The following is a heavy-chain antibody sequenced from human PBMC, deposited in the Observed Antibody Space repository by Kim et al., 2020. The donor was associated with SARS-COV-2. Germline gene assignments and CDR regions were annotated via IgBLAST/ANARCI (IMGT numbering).Heavy chain of an antibody. CDR2: INHSGST. J-gene: IGHJ2*01. CDR3: ARASDILTGYYLDWYFDL. V-gene: IGHV4-34*01. D-gene: IGHD3-9*01. Sequence: SETLSLTCAVYGGSFSGYYWSWIRQPPGKGLEWIGEINHSGSTNYNPSLKSRVTISVDTSKNQFSLKLSSVTAADTAVYYCARASDILTGYYLDWYFDLWGRGTLVTVSS. CDR1: GGSFSGYY.